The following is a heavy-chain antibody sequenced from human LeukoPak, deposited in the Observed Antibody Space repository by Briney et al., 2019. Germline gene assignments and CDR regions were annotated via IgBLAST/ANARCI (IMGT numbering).Heavy chain of an antibody. Sequence: PGGSLRLSCEASGFTFSDYWMHWVRHAPGKGLVWVSRIIADGASTGYADSVKGRFTISRDNAKNTLYLQMNSLRDEDTAVYYCARGHGGWNWFDSGGQGTLVTVSS. J-gene: IGHJ5*01. CDR2: IIADGAST. D-gene: IGHD6-19*01. V-gene: IGHV3-74*01. CDR3: ARGHGGWNWFDS. CDR1: GFTFSDYW.